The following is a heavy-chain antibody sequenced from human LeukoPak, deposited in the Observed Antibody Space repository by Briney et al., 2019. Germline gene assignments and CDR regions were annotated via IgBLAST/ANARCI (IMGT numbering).Heavy chain of an antibody. CDR3: ARGGYCSGGSCYSDY. J-gene: IGHJ4*02. Sequence: GGSLRLSCAASGFTFSSYWMSWVRQAPGKGLEWVANIKQDGSEKYYVDSVKGRFTISRDNAKNSLYLQMNSLRAEDTAVYYCARGGYCSGGSCYSDYWGQGTLVSVSS. CDR2: IKQDGSEK. D-gene: IGHD2-15*01. V-gene: IGHV3-7*04. CDR1: GFTFSSYW.